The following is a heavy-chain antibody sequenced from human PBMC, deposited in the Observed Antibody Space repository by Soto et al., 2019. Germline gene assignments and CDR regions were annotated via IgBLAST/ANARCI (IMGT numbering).Heavy chain of an antibody. J-gene: IGHJ4*02. V-gene: IGHV3-15*07. CDR2: IKAKTDGGTI. CDR1: GFTFSNAW. Sequence: EVQLAESGGGLVKPGGSLRISCAASGFTFSNAWMNWVRQVPGKGLEWVGLIKAKTDGGTIDYAAPVKGRFTISRDDSKNTLYPQMNSLKPEDTGVYFCTTKGGSYVFDYWGLGTLVTVSS. CDR3: TTKGGSYVFDY. D-gene: IGHD1-26*01.